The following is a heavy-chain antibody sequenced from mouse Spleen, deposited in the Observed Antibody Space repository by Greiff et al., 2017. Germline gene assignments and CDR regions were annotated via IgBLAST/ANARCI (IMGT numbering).Heavy chain of an antibody. CDR1: GYAFSSSW. V-gene: IGHV1-82*01. CDR3: ARSGYYGVWYFDV. Sequence: VQLQQSGPELVKPGASVKISCKASGYAFSSSWMNWVKQRPGKGLEWIGRIYPGDGDTNYNGKFKGKATLTADKSSSTAYMQLSSLTSEDSAVYFCARSGYYGVWYFDVWGAGTTVTVSS. J-gene: IGHJ1*01. D-gene: IGHD1-1*01. CDR2: IYPGDGDT.